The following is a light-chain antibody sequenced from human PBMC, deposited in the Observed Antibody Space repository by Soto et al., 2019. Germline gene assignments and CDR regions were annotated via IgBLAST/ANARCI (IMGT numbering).Light chain of an antibody. J-gene: IGLJ3*02. CDR3: QTWGTGLGV. Sequence: QSVLTQSPSISASPGASVKLTCTLSSGRSSYVIAWHQQQPEKGPRYLMKVRSDGSHNKGDGIPDRFSGSSSGAERYLTISSLQSGDEADYFCQTWGTGLGVFGGGTKLTVL. CDR2: VRSDGSH. CDR1: SGRSSYV. V-gene: IGLV4-69*01.